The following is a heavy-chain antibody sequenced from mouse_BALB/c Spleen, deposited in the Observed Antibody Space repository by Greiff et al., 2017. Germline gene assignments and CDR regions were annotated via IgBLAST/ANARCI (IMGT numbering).Heavy chain of an antibody. CDR1: GYSITSDYA. CDR3: AEGEIYYDYDGDIDY. CDR2: ISYSGST. Sequence: EVMLVESGPGLVKPSQSLSLTCTVTGYSITSDYAWNWIRQLPGNQLELVGYISYSGSTSYNPSLKSRISITRDTSKNQFFLQLNSVTTEDTATYYCAEGEIYYDYDGDIDYWGQGTSVTVSA. D-gene: IGHD2-4*01. V-gene: IGHV3-2*02. J-gene: IGHJ4*01.